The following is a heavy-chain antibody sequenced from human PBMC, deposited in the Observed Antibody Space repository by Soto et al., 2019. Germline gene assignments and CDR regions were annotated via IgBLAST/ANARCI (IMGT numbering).Heavy chain of an antibody. CDR3: AKEDTSSGSLDY. CDR2: ISDSGATT. CDR1: GFPFGENA. J-gene: IGHJ4*02. V-gene: IGHV3-23*01. D-gene: IGHD6-19*01. Sequence: GGSLRLSCAASGFPFGENAMSWVRQAPGKGLEWVSGISDSGATTYYADSVRGRFTISRDNSKNTLYLQMRSLRAEDSASYYCAKEDTSSGSLDYWGQGALVTVSS.